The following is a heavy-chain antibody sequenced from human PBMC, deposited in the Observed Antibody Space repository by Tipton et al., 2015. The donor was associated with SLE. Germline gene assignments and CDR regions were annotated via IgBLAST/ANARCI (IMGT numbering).Heavy chain of an antibody. CDR2: IRYEGSNK. V-gene: IGHV3-30*02. D-gene: IGHD1-7*01. J-gene: IGHJ4*02. CDR1: GFSTSSGYY. CDR3: TKQRAGWGTPVDY. Sequence: LSLTCAVSGFSTSSGYYWGWIRQAPGKGLAWVAFIRYEGSNKHYADSLKGRFTISRDNSKNTLYLQMHSLRAEDTAVYYCTKQRAGWGTPVDYWGQGTLVTVSS.